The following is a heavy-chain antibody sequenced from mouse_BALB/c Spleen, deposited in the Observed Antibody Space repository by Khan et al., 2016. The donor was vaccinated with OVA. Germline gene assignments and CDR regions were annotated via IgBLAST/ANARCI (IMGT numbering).Heavy chain of an antibody. D-gene: IGHD2-3*01. J-gene: IGHJ4*01. Sequence: VQLKQSGPGLVKPSQSLSLTCTVTGYSITSDYAWNWIRQFPGNKLEWMRYISSSGSTNYNPALKSRISITRDTSKNQFFLQLNSLTTEDTATYYCARDGSRYNYAMDYWGQGISVTVSS. CDR3: ARDGSRYNYAMDY. V-gene: IGHV3-2*02. CDR2: ISSSGST. CDR1: GYSITSDYA.